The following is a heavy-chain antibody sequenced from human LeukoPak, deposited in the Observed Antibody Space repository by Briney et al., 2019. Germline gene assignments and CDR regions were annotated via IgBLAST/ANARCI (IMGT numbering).Heavy chain of an antibody. CDR2: IHYTGRI. J-gene: IGHJ6*02. Sequence: PSESLSLTCSVSSVSMSRSYWSWMRQPPGRGLEWIGYIHYTGRINKNPYLESRVTMSVDTSKNQFFLNVNSVTAADTAIYYCARLRPLEQVGAFYYHSMDVWGPGTTVTVSS. V-gene: IGHV4-59*08. CDR1: SVSMSRSY. CDR3: ARLRPLEQVGAFYYHSMDV.